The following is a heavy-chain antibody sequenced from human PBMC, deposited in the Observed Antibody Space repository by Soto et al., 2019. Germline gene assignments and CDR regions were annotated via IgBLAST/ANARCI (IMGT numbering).Heavy chain of an antibody. V-gene: IGHV1-18*01. CDR1: GYTFTSYG. D-gene: IGHD3-16*01. CDR3: ARGGYYDNSWGKLSHYGLDV. CDR2: ISPYNDYT. J-gene: IGHJ6*02. Sequence: ASVKVSCKASGYTFTSYGITWARQAPGQGLEWLGWISPYNDYTIYAQKLQGRVTLTTDTSTRTVHMEVRGLKSDDTAVYYCARGGYYDNSWGKLSHYGLDVWGQGTSVTVSS.